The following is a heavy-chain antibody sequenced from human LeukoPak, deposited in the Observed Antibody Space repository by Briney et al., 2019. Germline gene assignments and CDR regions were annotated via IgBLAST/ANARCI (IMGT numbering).Heavy chain of an antibody. Sequence: ASVKVSCKASGYTFTGYYMHWVRQAPGQGLEWMGWINPNSGGTNYAQKFQGRVTMTRDTSISTAYMELSRLRSDDTAVYCCARMYSSSSDYYYYYMDVWGKGTTVTVSS. V-gene: IGHV1-2*02. D-gene: IGHD6-13*01. CDR1: GYTFTGYY. CDR3: ARMYSSSSDYYYYYMDV. CDR2: INPNSGGT. J-gene: IGHJ6*03.